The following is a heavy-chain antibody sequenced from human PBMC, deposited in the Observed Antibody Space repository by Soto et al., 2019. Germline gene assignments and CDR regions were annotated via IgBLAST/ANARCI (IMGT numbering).Heavy chain of an antibody. CDR2: LSTSGGT. Sequence: PGGSLRLSCAASGFTFSSYGFSWVRRAPGKGLEWVSTLSTSGGTYYADSVKGRFTISRDNSKSTLYLQMNSLRAEDTAVYYCAKKSATSGYYAFDIWGQGTMVTVSS. D-gene: IGHD3-22*01. V-gene: IGHV3-23*01. J-gene: IGHJ3*02. CDR1: GFTFSSYG. CDR3: AKKSATSGYYAFDI.